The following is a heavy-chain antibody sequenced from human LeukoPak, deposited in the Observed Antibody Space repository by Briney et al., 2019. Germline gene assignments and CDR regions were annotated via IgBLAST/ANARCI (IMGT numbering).Heavy chain of an antibody. J-gene: IGHJ3*01. V-gene: IGHV3-48*03. D-gene: IGHD3-9*01. CDR3: ARNLRYFDWLLRTNAFDF. CDR2: ISSSGSTI. CDR1: GFTFSSYE. Sequence: PGGSLRLSCAASGFTFSSYEMNWVRQAPGKGLEWVSYISSSGSTIYYADSVKGRFTISRDNAKNSLYLQMNSLRAEDTAVYSCARNLRYFDWLLRTNAFDFWGQGTMVTVSS.